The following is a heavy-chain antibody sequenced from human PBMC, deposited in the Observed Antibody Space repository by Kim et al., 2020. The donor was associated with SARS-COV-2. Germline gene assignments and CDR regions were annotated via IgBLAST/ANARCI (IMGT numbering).Heavy chain of an antibody. CDR2: ISVSGHVT. D-gene: IGHD1-1*01. CDR1: GFTFDDYA. Sequence: GGSLRLSCAVSGFTFDDYAMNWVRQAPGKGLEWVAVISVSGHVTNYADSVKGRFTLSRDNSKNMLYLQMNSLRAEDSAVYYCAKGRLRGTLSEYYGMDV. CDR3: AKGRLRGTLSEYYGMDV. V-gene: IGHV3-23*01. J-gene: IGHJ6*01.